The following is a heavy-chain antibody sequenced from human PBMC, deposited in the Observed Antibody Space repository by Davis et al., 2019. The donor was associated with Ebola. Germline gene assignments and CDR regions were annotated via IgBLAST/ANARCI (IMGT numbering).Heavy chain of an antibody. D-gene: IGHD4-17*01. CDR2: ISHSGST. Sequence: SETLSLTCAVYGGSLSNYYWSWIRQPPGKGLEWIGEISHSGSTNYNPSLKSRVTISIDTSRNQFSLKMSSVTAADTAVYYCARREIDGDYVQDSWGQGTLVTVSS. J-gene: IGHJ4*02. CDR1: GGSLSNYY. CDR3: ARREIDGDYVQDS. V-gene: IGHV4-34*01.